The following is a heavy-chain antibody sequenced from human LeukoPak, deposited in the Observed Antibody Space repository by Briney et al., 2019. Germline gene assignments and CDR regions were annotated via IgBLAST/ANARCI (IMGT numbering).Heavy chain of an antibody. V-gene: IGHV3-23*01. D-gene: IGHD3-22*01. CDR2: ITANGVSA. J-gene: IGHJ4*02. Sequence: GGSLRLSCAASGFTFSSYAMSWVRQSPGKGLEWVSGITANGVSAYYADSVKGRFTISRDNSKNTLYLQMNSLRAEDTAVYYCAKKGYYYDSSGYYYPYWGQGTLVTVSS. CDR3: AKKGYYYDSSGYYYPY. CDR1: GFTFSSYA.